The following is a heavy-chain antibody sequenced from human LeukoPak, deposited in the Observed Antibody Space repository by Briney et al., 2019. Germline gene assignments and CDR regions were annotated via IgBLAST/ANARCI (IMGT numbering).Heavy chain of an antibody. CDR3: ARPRNDILSGFHYYYGLDV. J-gene: IGHJ6*02. D-gene: IGHD3-9*01. CDR2: INSDGRST. Sequence: GGSLRLSCAASGFTFSSYWMHWVRQAPAQGRVWVSRINSDGRSTSYADSVKGRFTLSRDNAKNTLYLQMNSLRAEDTAVYYCARPRNDILSGFHYYYGLDVWGQGTTVTVSS. CDR1: GFTFSSYW. V-gene: IGHV3-74*01.